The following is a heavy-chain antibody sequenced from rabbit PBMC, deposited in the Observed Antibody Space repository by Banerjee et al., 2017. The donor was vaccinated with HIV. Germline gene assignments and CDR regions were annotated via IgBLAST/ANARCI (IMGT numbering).Heavy chain of an antibody. CDR1: GFDFSSNE. CDR3: ARTYTGGTGYALGL. Sequence: QSLEESGGDLVKPGGSLALTCKASGFDFSSNEMCWVRQAPGKGLEWIGCINIGSGGSIYYASWAKGRFTISKTSSTTVTLQMTSLTAADTATYFCARTYTGGTGYALGLWGPGTLVTVS. V-gene: IGHV1S40*01. CDR2: INIGSGGSI. D-gene: IGHD1-1*01. J-gene: IGHJ6*01.